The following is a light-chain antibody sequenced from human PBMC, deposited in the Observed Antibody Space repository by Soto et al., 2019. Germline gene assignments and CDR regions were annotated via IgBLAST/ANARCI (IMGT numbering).Light chain of an antibody. CDR1: QSINNN. V-gene: IGKV3-15*01. CDR2: GIS. Sequence: EIVLTQSPVTLSVSPGERATLSCRASQSINNNYLAWYQQKPGQAPRLLIFGISTRATGVPARFSGSGSGTEFTLSISSLQSEDFAVYSCQQSSQWPITFGQGTRLEIK. CDR3: QQSSQWPIT. J-gene: IGKJ5*01.